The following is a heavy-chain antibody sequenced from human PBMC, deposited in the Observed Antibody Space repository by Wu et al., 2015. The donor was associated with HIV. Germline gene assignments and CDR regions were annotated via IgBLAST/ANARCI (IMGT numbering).Heavy chain of an antibody. Sequence: QVYLVQSGGEVKKPGSSVKVSCKASGYTFTSYGISWVRQAPGQGLEWMGGIIPIFGTANYAQKFQGRVTITADESTSTAYMELSSLRSEDTAVYYCARVGAGWLQFNALDYWGQGTLVTVSS. CDR2: IIPIFGTA. CDR1: GYTFTSYG. V-gene: IGHV1-69*01. CDR3: ARVGAGWLQFNALDY. D-gene: IGHD5-24*01. J-gene: IGHJ4*02.